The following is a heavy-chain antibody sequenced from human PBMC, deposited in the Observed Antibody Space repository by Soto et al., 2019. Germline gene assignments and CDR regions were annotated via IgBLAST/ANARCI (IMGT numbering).Heavy chain of an antibody. Sequence: PSETLSLTCTVSGGSISSGGYYWSWIRQHPGKGLEWIGYIYYSGSTYYNPSLKSRVTISVDTSKNQFSLKLSSVTAADTAVYYCARSSITMIVVAQYYFDYWGRGTLVTVSS. CDR3: ARSSITMIVVAQYYFDY. V-gene: IGHV4-31*03. CDR2: IYYSGST. D-gene: IGHD3-22*01. J-gene: IGHJ4*02. CDR1: GGSISSGGYY.